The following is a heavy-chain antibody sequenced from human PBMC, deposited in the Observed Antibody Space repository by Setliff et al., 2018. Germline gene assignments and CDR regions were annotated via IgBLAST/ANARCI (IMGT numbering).Heavy chain of an antibody. CDR3: ARIDIVLMVYAD. Sequence: SETLSLTCAVHGGSFSGYYWSWIRQPPGKGLEWIGEINHSGSTNDNPSLKSRVTMSVDTSKNQFSLKLSSVTAADTAMYYCARIDIVLMVYADWGQGTMVTVSS. J-gene: IGHJ3*01. CDR2: INHSGST. V-gene: IGHV4-34*01. D-gene: IGHD2-8*01. CDR1: GGSFSGYY.